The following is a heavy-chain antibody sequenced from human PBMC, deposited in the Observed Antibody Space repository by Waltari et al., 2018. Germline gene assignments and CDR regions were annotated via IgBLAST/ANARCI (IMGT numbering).Heavy chain of an antibody. V-gene: IGHV3-49*03. J-gene: IGHJ4*02. CDR1: GFTFRALS. CDR2: IRRAVSGATT. D-gene: IGHD3-10*01. CDR3: ARETGAITGLRGDVDS. Sequence: EVQLVESGGGLVQTGRSLRLSCKASGFTFRALSICWFRQAPGKGLEWVGFIRRAVSGATTEYAASGKGRFTLSRDDSKSILYLHMNSLNSDDTAVYYCARETGAITGLRGDVDSWGQGTLVTVSS.